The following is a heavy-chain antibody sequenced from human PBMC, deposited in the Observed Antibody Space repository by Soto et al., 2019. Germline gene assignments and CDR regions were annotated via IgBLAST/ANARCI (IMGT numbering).Heavy chain of an antibody. D-gene: IGHD3-22*01. CDR3: ASVNYYDSSGYPS. CDR2: ISSSSSYI. V-gene: IGHV3-21*01. Sequence: EVQLVESGGGLVKPGGSLRLSCAASGFTFSSYSMNWVRQAPGKGLEWVSSISSSSSYIYYADSVKGRFTISRDNAKNSLYLQMNSLRAEDTAVYYCASVNYYDSSGYPSWGQGTLVTVSS. J-gene: IGHJ5*02. CDR1: GFTFSSYS.